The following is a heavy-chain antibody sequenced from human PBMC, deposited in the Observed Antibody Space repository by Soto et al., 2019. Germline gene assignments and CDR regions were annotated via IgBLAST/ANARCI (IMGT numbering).Heavy chain of an antibody. CDR2: ISGRGNST. V-gene: IGHV3-23*01. CDR3: ASRGSGSYYDY. J-gene: IGHJ4*02. D-gene: IGHD1-26*01. CDR1: GFTFSSYA. Sequence: EVQLLESGGGLVQPGGSLRLSCAASGFTFSSYAMRWVRQAPVKGLEWVSAISGRGNSTYYADSVKGRCTISRDNSKNTLYLQMNSLRAEDTAVSYCASRGSGSYYDYWGKGTLVTVSS.